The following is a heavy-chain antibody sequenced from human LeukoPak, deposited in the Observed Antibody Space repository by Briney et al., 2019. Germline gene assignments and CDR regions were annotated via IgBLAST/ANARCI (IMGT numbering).Heavy chain of an antibody. CDR1: GFTFSNAW. D-gene: IGHD4-4*01. Sequence: GGSLRLSCAASGFTFSNAWMSWVRQAPGKGLEWVGRIKSKGDGGTTDYAAPVKGRFTISRDDSKNMLYLQMNSLKTEDTAVYYCAKQEDSNPPLGYWGQGTLVTVSS. J-gene: IGHJ4*02. CDR3: AKQEDSNPPLGY. V-gene: IGHV3-15*05. CDR2: IKSKGDGGTT.